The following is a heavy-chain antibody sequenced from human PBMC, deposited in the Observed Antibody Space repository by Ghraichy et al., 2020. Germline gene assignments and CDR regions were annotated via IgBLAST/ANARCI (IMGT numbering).Heavy chain of an antibody. CDR1: GFTFSSYA. Sequence: GESLNISCAASGFTFSSYAMSWVRQAPGKGLEWVSAISGSGGSTYYADSVKGRFTISRDNSKNTLYLQMNSLRAEDTAVYYCAQGGYDSSGFNATPLKWGQGTLVTVSS. D-gene: IGHD3-22*01. V-gene: IGHV3-23*01. CDR3: AQGGYDSSGFNATPLK. J-gene: IGHJ4*02. CDR2: ISGSGGST.